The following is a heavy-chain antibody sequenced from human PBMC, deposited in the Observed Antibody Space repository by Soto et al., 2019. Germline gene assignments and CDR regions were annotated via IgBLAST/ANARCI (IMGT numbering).Heavy chain of an antibody. CDR1: GFTFSSYG. D-gene: IGHD6-13*01. Sequence: GGSLRLSCAASGFTFSSYGMHWVRQAPGKGLEWVAVIWYDGSNKYYADSVKGRFTISRDNSKNTLYLQMNSLRAEDTAVYYCARGYSSSWVLDYWGQGTLVTVSS. CDR2: IWYDGSNK. CDR3: ARGYSSSWVLDY. J-gene: IGHJ4*02. V-gene: IGHV3-33*01.